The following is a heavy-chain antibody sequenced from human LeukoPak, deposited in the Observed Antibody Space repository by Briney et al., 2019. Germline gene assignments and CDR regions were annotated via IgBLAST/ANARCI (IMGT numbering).Heavy chain of an antibody. CDR1: GITFNNYW. CDR3: ARGGFSSGLDY. V-gene: IGHV3-74*01. D-gene: IGHD6-19*01. CDR2: IDTDGSGT. J-gene: IGHJ4*02. Sequence: GGSLRLSCAASGITFNNYWLHWVRHAPGKELVWVSRIDTDGSGTIYADSVKGRFTISRDNAKNTLYLQMTSLRAEDTAVYYCARGGFSSGLDYWGQGILVTVSS.